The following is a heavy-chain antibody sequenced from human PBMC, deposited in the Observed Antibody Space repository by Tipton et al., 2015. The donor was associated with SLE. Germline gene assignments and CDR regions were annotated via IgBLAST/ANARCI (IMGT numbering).Heavy chain of an antibody. V-gene: IGHV3-23*01. Sequence: SLRLSCAASGFTFSSYAMSWVRQAPGKGLEWVSAISGSGGSTYYADSVKGRFTISRDNSKNTLYLQMNSLRAEDTALYYCAVSTGDPNYCQYCMDVWGKGTTVTVSS. CDR1: GFTFSSYA. CDR3: AVSTGDPNYCQYCMDV. D-gene: IGHD1-1*01. CDR2: ISGSGGST. J-gene: IGHJ6*03.